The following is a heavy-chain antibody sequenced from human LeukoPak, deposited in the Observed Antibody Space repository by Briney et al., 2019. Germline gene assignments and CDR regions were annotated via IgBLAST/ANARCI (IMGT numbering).Heavy chain of an antibody. Sequence: SETLSLTCTVSGGSISSGDYYWSWIRQPPGKGLEWIGYIYYSGSTYYNPSLKSRVTISVDTSKNQFSLKLSSVTAADTAVYYCARGNTLLWFGELPPFDYWGQGTLVTVSS. CDR2: IYYSGST. D-gene: IGHD3-10*01. J-gene: IGHJ4*02. CDR1: GGSISSGDYY. CDR3: ARGNTLLWFGELPPFDY. V-gene: IGHV4-30-4*01.